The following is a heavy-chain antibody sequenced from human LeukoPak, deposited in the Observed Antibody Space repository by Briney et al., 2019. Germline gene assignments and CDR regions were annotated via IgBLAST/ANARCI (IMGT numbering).Heavy chain of an antibody. V-gene: IGHV4-59*01. D-gene: IGHD1-26*01. CDR2: VYYSGST. J-gene: IGHJ4*02. Sequence: SETLSLTCTVSGGSLSGFYWSWIRQPPGKGLEWIGYVYYSGSTTYNPSLKSRVTISVDTSRNQFSLKLNSVTAADTAVYYCARGVAGAKDYFDYWGQGTLVTVSS. CDR3: ARGVAGAKDYFDY. CDR1: GGSLSGFY.